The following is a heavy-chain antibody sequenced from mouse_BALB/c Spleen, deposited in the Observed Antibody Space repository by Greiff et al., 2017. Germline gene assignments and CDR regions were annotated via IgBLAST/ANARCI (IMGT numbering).Heavy chain of an antibody. CDR3: ARHSDYGLDY. CDR2: INSNGGST. V-gene: IGHV5-6-2*01. CDR1: GFTFSSYY. J-gene: IGHJ2*01. Sequence: DVKLVESGGGLVKLGGSLKLSCAASGFTFSSYYMSWVRQTPEKRLELVAAINSNGGSTYYPDTVKGRFTISRDNAKNTLYLQMSSLKSEDTALYYCARHSDYGLDYWGQGTTLTVSS. D-gene: IGHD1-2*01.